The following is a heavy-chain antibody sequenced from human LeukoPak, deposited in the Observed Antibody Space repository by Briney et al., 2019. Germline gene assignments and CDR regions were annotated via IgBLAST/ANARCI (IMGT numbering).Heavy chain of an antibody. J-gene: IGHJ5*02. Sequence: PGGSLRLSCAASGFTFSSYWMSWVRQAPGKGLEWVANIKRDGSEKYYVDSVKGRFTISRDNAKNSLYLQMNSLRAEDTAVYYCARERVSGGWEWFDPWGQGTLVTVSS. CDR3: ARERVSGGWEWFDP. CDR1: GFTFSSYW. V-gene: IGHV3-7*01. D-gene: IGHD6-19*01. CDR2: IKRDGSEK.